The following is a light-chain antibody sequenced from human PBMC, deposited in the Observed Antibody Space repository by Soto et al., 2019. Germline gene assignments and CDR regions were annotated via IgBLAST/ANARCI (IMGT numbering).Light chain of an antibody. Sequence: QSALTQPASVSGSPGQSITISCTGTSSDVGGYNYVSWYQQHPGKAPKLMIYEVSNRPSGVSIRFSGSQSGNTASLTISGLQAEDEADYYCSSYTSSSIDYVFGTGTKLTVL. V-gene: IGLV2-14*01. J-gene: IGLJ1*01. CDR1: SSDVGGYNY. CDR2: EVS. CDR3: SSYTSSSIDYV.